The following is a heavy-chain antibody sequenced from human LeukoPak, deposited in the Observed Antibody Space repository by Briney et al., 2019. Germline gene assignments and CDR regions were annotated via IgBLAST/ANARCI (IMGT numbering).Heavy chain of an antibody. J-gene: IGHJ4*02. CDR3: ARSHLGYDILTGYYY. CDR2: MNPNSGNT. D-gene: IGHD3-9*01. CDR1: GYTFTSYD. V-gene: IGHV1-8*01. Sequence: ASVKVSCKASGYTFTSYDINWVRQATGQGLAWMGWMNPNSGNTGYAQKFQGRVTMTRNTSISTAYIELSSLRSEDTAVYYCARSHLGYDILTGYYYWGQGTLVTVSS.